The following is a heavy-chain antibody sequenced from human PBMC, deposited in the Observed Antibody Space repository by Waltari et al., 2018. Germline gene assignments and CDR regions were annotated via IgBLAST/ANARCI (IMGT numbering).Heavy chain of an antibody. CDR1: GYTFTSYG. V-gene: IGHV1-18*01. D-gene: IGHD3-3*01. Sequence: QVQLVQSGAEVKKPGASVKVSCKASGYTFTSYGISWVRQAPGPGLEWMGWISAYNGNTNYAQKFQGRVTITADTSTDTAYMELSSLRSEDTAVYYCATPTYYDFWSGSLSPFDYWGQGTLVTVSS. CDR3: ATPTYYDFWSGSLSPFDY. CDR2: ISAYNGNT. J-gene: IGHJ4*02.